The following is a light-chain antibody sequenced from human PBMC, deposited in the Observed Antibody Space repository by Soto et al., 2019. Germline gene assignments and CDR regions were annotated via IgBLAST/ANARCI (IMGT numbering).Light chain of an antibody. V-gene: IGLV2-11*01. J-gene: IGLJ3*02. CDR3: CSSAGSYTSV. CDR2: DVS. Sequence: QSALTQPRSVSGSPGQSVTISRTGTSSDVGGYNYVSWYQQHPGKAPKLMIYDVSKRPSGVPDRFSGSKSGNTASLTISGLQAEDEADYYCCSSAGSYTSVFGGGTKLTVL. CDR1: SSDVGGYNY.